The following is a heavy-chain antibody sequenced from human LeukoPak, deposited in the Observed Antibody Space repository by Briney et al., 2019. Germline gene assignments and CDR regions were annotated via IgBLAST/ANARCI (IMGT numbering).Heavy chain of an antibody. J-gene: IGHJ4*02. CDR2: IKQDGSEK. Sequence: GGSLRLSCAASGFTFSSYWMNWVRQAPGKGLEWVANIKQDGSEKYYVDSVKGRFTISRDNSKNTLYLQMNSLRAEDTAVYYCARAGIFDWLYRSAYYFDYWGQGTLVTVSS. V-gene: IGHV3-7*04. CDR1: GFTFSSYW. CDR3: ARAGIFDWLYRSAYYFDY. D-gene: IGHD3/OR15-3a*01.